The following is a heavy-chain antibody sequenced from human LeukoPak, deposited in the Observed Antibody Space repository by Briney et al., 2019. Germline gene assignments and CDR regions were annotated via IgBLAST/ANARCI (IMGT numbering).Heavy chain of an antibody. CDR1: GYTFTGYY. V-gene: IGHV1-2*06. J-gene: IGHJ4*02. CDR2: INPNSGGT. Sequence: GASVKVSCKASGYTFTGYYMHWVRQAPGQGLEWMGRINPNSGGTNYAQKFQDRVTMTRDTSISTAYMELSRLRSDDTAVHYCASQLWFGELLPAYWGQGTLVTVSS. CDR3: ASQLWFGELLPAY. D-gene: IGHD3-10*01.